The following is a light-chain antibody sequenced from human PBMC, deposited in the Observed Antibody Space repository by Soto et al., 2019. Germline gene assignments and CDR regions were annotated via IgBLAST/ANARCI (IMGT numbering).Light chain of an antibody. CDR3: SSYAGSNTLI. V-gene: IGLV2-23*02. J-gene: IGLJ2*01. CDR2: EVN. Sequence: QCALTQPASVSGSPGQSITISCTGTSIGIGTYNLVSWYQQHPAKAPKLMIYEVNKRPSGVSNRFSGSKSGNTASLTISGLQAEDEADYYCSSYAGSNTLIFGGGTKLTVL. CDR1: SIGIGTYNL.